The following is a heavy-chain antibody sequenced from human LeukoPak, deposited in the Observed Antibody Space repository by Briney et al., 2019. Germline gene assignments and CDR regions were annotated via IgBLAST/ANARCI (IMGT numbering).Heavy chain of an antibody. Sequence: SETLSLTCTVSGGSISSHYGSWIRQPPGKGLEWIGHIYYSVSTNYNPSLKSRVTISIDTSKNQFSLKLSSVTAADTAVYYCARRTGGTGNFDYWGQGTLVTVSS. V-gene: IGHV4-59*08. CDR3: ARRTGGTGNFDY. D-gene: IGHD1-26*01. J-gene: IGHJ4*02. CDR2: IYYSVST. CDR1: GGSISSHY.